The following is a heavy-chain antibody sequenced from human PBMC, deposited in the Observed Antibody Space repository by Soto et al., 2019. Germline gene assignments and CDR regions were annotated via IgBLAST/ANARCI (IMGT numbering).Heavy chain of an antibody. CDR3: AKDSYSSGWTPVQYYYYYYGMDV. V-gene: IGHV3-30*18. J-gene: IGHJ6*02. CDR2: ISYDGSNK. CDR1: GFTFSRYG. D-gene: IGHD6-19*01. Sequence: QVQLVESGGGVVQPGRSLRLSCAASGFTFSRYGMHWVRQAPGKGLEWVAVISYDGSNKYYADSVKGRFTISRDNSQNTLYLQMNGLRAEDTAVYYCAKDSYSSGWTPVQYYYYYYGMDVWGQGTTVTVSS.